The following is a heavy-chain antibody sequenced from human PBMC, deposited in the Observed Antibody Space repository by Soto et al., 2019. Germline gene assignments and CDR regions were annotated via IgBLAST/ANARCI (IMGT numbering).Heavy chain of an antibody. CDR3: ARDRRLRFLEWSDDYYYYGMDV. D-gene: IGHD3-3*01. Sequence: ASVKVSCKASGGTFSSYAISWVRQAPGQGLEWMGGIIPIFGTANYAQKFQGRVTITADESTSTAYMELSSLRSEDTAVYYCARDRRLRFLEWSDDYYYYGMDVWGQGTTVTVS. CDR1: GGTFSSYA. J-gene: IGHJ6*02. CDR2: IIPIFGTA. V-gene: IGHV1-69*13.